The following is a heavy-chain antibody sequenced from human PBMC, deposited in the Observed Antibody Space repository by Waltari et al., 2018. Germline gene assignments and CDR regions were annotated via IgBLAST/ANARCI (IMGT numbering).Heavy chain of an antibody. CDR1: GFPVSSHY. V-gene: IGHV3-53*01. Sequence: EVQLVESGGGLIPPGVSVRLSCAASGFPVSSHYLSWVRQATGKGLEGVSVIYSGGSTYYADSVKGRFTISRDNSKNTLYLQMNSLRAEDTAVYYCARDSLDAFDIWGQGTMVTVSS. CDR3: ARDSLDAFDI. CDR2: IYSGGST. J-gene: IGHJ3*02.